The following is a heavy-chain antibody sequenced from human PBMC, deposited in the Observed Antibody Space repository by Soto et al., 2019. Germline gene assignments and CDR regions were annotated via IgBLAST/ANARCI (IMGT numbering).Heavy chain of an antibody. V-gene: IGHV4-39*01. CDR2: IYYSGST. Sequence: PSETLSLTCTVSGGSISSSSYYWGWIRQPPGKGLEWIGSIYYSGSTYYNPSLKSRVTISVDTSKNQFSLKLSSVTAADTAVYYCARREMVRGRDDFDYWGQGTLVTVSS. CDR3: ARREMVRGRDDFDY. D-gene: IGHD3-10*01. J-gene: IGHJ4*02. CDR1: GGSISSSSYY.